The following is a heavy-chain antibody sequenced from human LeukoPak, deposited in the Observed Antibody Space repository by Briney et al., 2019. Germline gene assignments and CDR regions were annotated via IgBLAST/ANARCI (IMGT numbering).Heavy chain of an antibody. CDR3: AKVFRSGGSCYPD. V-gene: IGHV3-23*01. CDR2: ISGTTGNT. J-gene: IGHJ4*02. Sequence: GGSLRLSCAASGFTFSNYAMSWVRQAPGKGLEWVSTISGTTGNTYYADSVKGRLTISRDNSKSTMYLQMNSLRAEDTAVYYCAKVFRSGGSCYPDWGQGTLVTVSS. D-gene: IGHD2-15*01. CDR1: GFTFSNYA.